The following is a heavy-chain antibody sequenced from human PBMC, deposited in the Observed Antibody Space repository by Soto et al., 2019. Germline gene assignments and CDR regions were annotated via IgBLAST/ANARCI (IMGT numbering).Heavy chain of an antibody. D-gene: IGHD3-16*01. J-gene: IGHJ4*02. CDR1: GGSISSGGYY. Sequence: SETLSLTXTVSGGSISSGGYYWSWIRQHPGKGLEWIGYIYYSGSTYYNPSLKSRVTISVDTSKNQFSLKLSSVTAADTAVYYCARDGGVGYFDYWGQGTLVTVSS. CDR2: IYYSGST. CDR3: ARDGGVGYFDY. V-gene: IGHV4-31*02.